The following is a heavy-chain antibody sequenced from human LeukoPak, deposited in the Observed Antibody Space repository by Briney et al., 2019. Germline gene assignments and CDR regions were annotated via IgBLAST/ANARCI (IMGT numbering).Heavy chain of an antibody. CDR1: GYTFTGYY. D-gene: IGHD3-22*01. Sequence: GASVKVSCKASGYTFTGYYMHWVRQAPGQGLEWMGWINPNSGGTNYAQKFQGRVTMTRDTSISTAYMELSRLRSDDTAVYYCARERYYYDSSGYYVDARDAFDIWGQGTMVTVSS. J-gene: IGHJ3*02. CDR3: ARERYYYDSSGYYVDARDAFDI. V-gene: IGHV1-2*02. CDR2: INPNSGGT.